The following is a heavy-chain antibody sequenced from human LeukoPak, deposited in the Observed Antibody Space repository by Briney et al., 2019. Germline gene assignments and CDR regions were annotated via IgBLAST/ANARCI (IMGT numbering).Heavy chain of an antibody. J-gene: IGHJ4*02. Sequence: ASVKVSCEASGYTFTSYGINWVRQAPGQGLEWMGWISGYNGHSKYVQKMQGRVTMTTDTSTNTAYMELRSLRSDDTAVYYCARGPGIDVAGVFDYWGQGSLVTVSS. CDR2: ISGYNGHS. V-gene: IGHV1-18*04. D-gene: IGHD6-19*01. CDR3: ARGPGIDVAGVFDY. CDR1: GYTFTSYG.